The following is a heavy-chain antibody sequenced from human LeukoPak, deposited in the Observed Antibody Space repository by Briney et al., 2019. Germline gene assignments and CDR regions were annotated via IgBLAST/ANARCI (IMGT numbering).Heavy chain of an antibody. J-gene: IGHJ5*02. V-gene: IGHV4-38-2*02. CDR3: ARDGLRYFEGFDP. CDR2: IYHSGST. D-gene: IGHD3-9*01. Sequence: KPSETLSLTCAVSGYSISSGYYWGWIRQPPGKGLEWIGSIYHSGSTYYNPSLKSRVTISVDTSKNQFSLKLSSVTAADTAVYYCARDGLRYFEGFDPWGQGTLVTVSS. CDR1: GYSISSGYY.